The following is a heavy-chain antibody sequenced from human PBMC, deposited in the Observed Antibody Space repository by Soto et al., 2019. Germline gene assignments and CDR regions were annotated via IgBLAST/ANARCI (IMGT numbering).Heavy chain of an antibody. CDR3: ATTDGYNPTSIFDY. D-gene: IGHD5-12*01. CDR2: IIPIFGTA. CDR1: GYTFTSYG. J-gene: IGHJ4*02. Sequence: QVQLVQSGAEVKKPGASVKVSCKASGYTFTSYGISWVRQAPGQGLEWMGGIIPIFGTANYAQKFQGRVTITADESTSTAYMELSSLRSEDTAVYYCATTDGYNPTSIFDYWGQGTLVTVSS. V-gene: IGHV1-69*13.